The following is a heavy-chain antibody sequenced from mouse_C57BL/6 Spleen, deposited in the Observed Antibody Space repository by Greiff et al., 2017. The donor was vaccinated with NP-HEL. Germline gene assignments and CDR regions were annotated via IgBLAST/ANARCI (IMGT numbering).Heavy chain of an antibody. CDR3: TRSGYGYDWFAY. Sequence: QVQLQQSGAELVRPGASVTLSCKASGYTFTDYELYWVKQTPVHGLEWIGAIDPETGGTAYNQKFKGKAILTADKSSSTAYMELRSLTSEDSAVYYCTRSGYGYDWFAYWGQGTLVTVSA. J-gene: IGHJ3*01. D-gene: IGHD2-2*01. V-gene: IGHV1-15*01. CDR2: IDPETGGT. CDR1: GYTFTDYE.